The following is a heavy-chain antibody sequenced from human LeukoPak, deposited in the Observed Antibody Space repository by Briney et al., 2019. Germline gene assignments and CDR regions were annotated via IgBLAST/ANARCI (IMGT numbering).Heavy chain of an antibody. D-gene: IGHD6-13*01. CDR3: AREEAAEDY. V-gene: IGHV3-7*01. J-gene: IGHJ4*02. CDR1: GFTFSNAW. CDR2: IKQDGSEK. Sequence: PGGSLRLSCAASGFTFSNAWMSWVRQAPGKGLEWVANIKQDGSEKYYVDSVKGRFTISRDNAKNSLYLQMNSLRAEDTAVYYCAREEAAEDYWGQGTLVTVSS.